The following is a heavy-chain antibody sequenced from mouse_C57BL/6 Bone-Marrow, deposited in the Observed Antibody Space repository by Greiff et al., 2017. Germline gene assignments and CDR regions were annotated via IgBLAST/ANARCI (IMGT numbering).Heavy chain of an antibody. CDR1: GYTFTSSW. CDR3: ARGRALLCDY. CDR2: IHPNSGST. D-gene: IGHD2-1*01. V-gene: IGHV1-64*01. J-gene: IGHJ2*01. Sequence: QVQLQQPGAELVKPGASVKLSCKAFGYTFTSSWLHWVKQRPGQGLEWIGLIHPNSGSTNYNEKFKSKATLTVDKSSSPAYMQLSSLTSEDSAVYYCARGRALLCDYWGQGTTLTVSS.